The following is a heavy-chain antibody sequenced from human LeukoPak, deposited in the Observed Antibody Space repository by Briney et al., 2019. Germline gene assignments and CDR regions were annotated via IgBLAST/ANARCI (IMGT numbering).Heavy chain of an antibody. CDR3: ARDGMVRGIIDYYGMDV. Sequence: SVKVSCKASGGTFSNYAITWVRQAPGQGLEWMGRTIPILGVASYAQKFQGRVTLTADRSTTTAYMELRSLRSEDTAVYYCARDGMVRGIIDYYGMDVWGQGTTVTVSS. J-gene: IGHJ6*02. CDR1: GGTFSNYA. V-gene: IGHV1-69*04. D-gene: IGHD3-10*01. CDR2: TIPILGVA.